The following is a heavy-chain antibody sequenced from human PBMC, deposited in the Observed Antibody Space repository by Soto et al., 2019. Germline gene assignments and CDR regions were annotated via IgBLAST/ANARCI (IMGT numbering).Heavy chain of an antibody. CDR2: IYPGDSDT. CDR1: GYSFTSHW. Sequence: PGESLKISCKASGYSFTSHWIGWVRQMPGKGLEWMGIIYPGDSDTRYSPSFQGQVTISADKSISAAYLQWSSLKASDTAMYFCARHPGAAETSDFDYWGQGTLVTVSS. J-gene: IGHJ4*02. D-gene: IGHD6-25*01. CDR3: ARHPGAAETSDFDY. V-gene: IGHV5-51*01.